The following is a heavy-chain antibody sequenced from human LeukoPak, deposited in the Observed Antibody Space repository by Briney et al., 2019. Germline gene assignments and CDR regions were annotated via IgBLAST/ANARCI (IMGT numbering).Heavy chain of an antibody. CDR2: ISYDGSNK. V-gene: IGHV3-30*18. Sequence: GRSLRLSCAASGFTFSSYGMHWVRQAPGKGLEWVAGISYDGSNKYYADSVKGRFTISRDNSKNTLYLQMNSLRAEDTAVYYCAKDRYYYDSSGYLGDWGQGTLVTVSS. CDR3: AKDRYYYDSSGYLGD. D-gene: IGHD3-22*01. J-gene: IGHJ4*02. CDR1: GFTFSSYG.